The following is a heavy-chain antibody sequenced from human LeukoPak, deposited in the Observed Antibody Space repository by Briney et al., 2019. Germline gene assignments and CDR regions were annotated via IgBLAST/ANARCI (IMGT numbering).Heavy chain of an antibody. CDR3: ARGRFTLPYYYYYYMDV. J-gene: IGHJ6*03. D-gene: IGHD2-21*02. V-gene: IGHV1-8*03. CDR2: MNPNSGNT. Sequence: ASVKVSCKASRYTFTSYDINWVRQATGQGLEWMGWMNPNSGNTGYAQKFQGRVTITRNTSISTAYMELSSLRSEDTAVYYCARGRFTLPYYYYYYMDVWGKGTTVTVPS. CDR1: RYTFTSYD.